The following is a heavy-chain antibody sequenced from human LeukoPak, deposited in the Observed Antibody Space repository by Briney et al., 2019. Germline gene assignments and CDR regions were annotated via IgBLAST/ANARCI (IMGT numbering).Heavy chain of an antibody. CDR3: AKDAHYYGSGSYGY. D-gene: IGHD3-10*01. V-gene: IGHV3-23*01. CDR2: ISGSGGST. Sequence: GGSLRLSCAASGFTFSSYAMSWVRQAPGKGLEWVSAISGSGGSTYYADSVKGRFTISRDNSKNTLYLQMNSLRAEDTAVSYCAKDAHYYGSGSYGYWGQGTLVTVSS. J-gene: IGHJ4*02. CDR1: GFTFSSYA.